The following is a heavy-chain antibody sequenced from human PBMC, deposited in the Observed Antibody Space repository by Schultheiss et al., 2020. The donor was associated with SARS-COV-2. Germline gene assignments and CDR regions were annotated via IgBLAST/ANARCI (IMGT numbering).Heavy chain of an antibody. CDR2: IYPGDSET. V-gene: IGHV5-51*01. CDR1: GYSFSSYW. Sequence: GSLRLSCKDPGYSFSSYWIGWVRQMPGKGLEWMGIIYPGDSETRYSPSFQGQVTISADKSIRTAYLQWSSLKASDTAMYYCASAATDANYYYGMDVWGQGTTVTVSS. D-gene: IGHD2-15*01. CDR3: ASAATDANYYYGMDV. J-gene: IGHJ6*02.